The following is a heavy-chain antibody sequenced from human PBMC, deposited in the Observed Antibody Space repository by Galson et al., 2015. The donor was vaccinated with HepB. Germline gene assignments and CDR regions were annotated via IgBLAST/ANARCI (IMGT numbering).Heavy chain of an antibody. V-gene: IGHV4-59*08. CDR2: IYNSGST. Sequence: ETLSLTCTVSGDSISSYYWNWIRQPPGKGLEWIGYIYNSGSTNYNPSLKRRVAISADTSKNQFFLNLNSVTAADTAVYYCARQKGIMMPFDYWGQGTLVTVSS. D-gene: IGHD3-16*01. CDR1: GDSISSYY. CDR3: ARQKGIMMPFDY. J-gene: IGHJ4*02.